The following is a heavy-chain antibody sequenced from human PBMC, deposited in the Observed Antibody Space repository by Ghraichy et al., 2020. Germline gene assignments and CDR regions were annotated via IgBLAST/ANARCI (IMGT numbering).Heavy chain of an antibody. CDR3: ASYFGGNWGSIDF. CDR1: GFTFSDYY. D-gene: IGHD7-27*01. CDR2: ISSSGSTI. V-gene: IGHV3-11*04. J-gene: IGHJ4*02. Sequence: LSLTCAASGFTFSDYYMTWIRQAPGKGLEWVSYISSSGSTIYYADSVKGRFTISRDNAKNSLYLQMNSLRAEDTAVYYCASYFGGNWGSIDFWGQGTLVTVSS.